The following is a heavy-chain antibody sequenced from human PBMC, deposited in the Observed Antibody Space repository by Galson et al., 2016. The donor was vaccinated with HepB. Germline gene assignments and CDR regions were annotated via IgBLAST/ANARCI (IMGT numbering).Heavy chain of an antibody. Sequence: TLSLTCTVSGGSIRSTTYYWGWIRQPPGTGLEWIGNIYYSGYTKHNPSLKSRVTISVDTSKSQFSLNLSSVTPADTAVYYCARLPYGSNWSPLYYFDYWGQGSLVTVSS. D-gene: IGHD6-13*01. CDR3: ARLPYGSNWSPLYYFDY. CDR2: IYYSGYT. J-gene: IGHJ4*02. V-gene: IGHV4-39*01. CDR1: GGSIRSTTYY.